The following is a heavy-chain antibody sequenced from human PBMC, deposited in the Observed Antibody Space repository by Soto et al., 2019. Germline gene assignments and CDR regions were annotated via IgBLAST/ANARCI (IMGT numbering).Heavy chain of an antibody. V-gene: IGHV5-51*01. CDR2: IYPDDSDT. J-gene: IGHJ3*02. CDR3: AKSAFYGSETNYAFDI. Sequence: GESLKISCKGSGYGFSSYWIGWVRQMPGKGLEWMGIIYPDDSDTRYSPSFQGQVTISADKSISTAYLQWSSLKASDTAMYYWAKSAFYGSETNYAFDIWGQGTMVTVSS. D-gene: IGHD3-10*01. CDR1: GYGFSSYW.